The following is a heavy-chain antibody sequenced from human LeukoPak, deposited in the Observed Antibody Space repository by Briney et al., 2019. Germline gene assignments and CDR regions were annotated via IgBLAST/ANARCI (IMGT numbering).Heavy chain of an antibody. CDR3: ARTVPYYYYYMSV. CDR1: GGSLSGYY. J-gene: IGHJ6*03. D-gene: IGHD4-17*01. V-gene: IGHV4-34*01. Sequence: PSETLSLTCAVYGGSLSGYYWSWIRQPPGKGLEWIGEINHSGSTNYNPPLKSRVTISADTSKNQFSLKLSSVTAADTAVYYCARTVPYYYYYMSVWGKGTTVTVSS. CDR2: INHSGST.